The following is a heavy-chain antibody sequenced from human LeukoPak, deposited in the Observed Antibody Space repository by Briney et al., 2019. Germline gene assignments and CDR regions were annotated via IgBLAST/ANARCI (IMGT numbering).Heavy chain of an antibody. CDR1: GGFITSSY. J-gene: IGHJ4*02. CDR3: ARARYGSTNCPYYFDY. V-gene: IGHV4-59*01. CDR2: FYYSGRT. Sequence: SETLSLTCTVSGGFITSSYWSWIRQPPGKGLELIGFFYYSGRTNYNPSLKSRVTISLDTSKNQFSLKMPSVTDADTAVYYCARARYGSTNCPYYFDYWGPGTLVTVSS. D-gene: IGHD2-2*01.